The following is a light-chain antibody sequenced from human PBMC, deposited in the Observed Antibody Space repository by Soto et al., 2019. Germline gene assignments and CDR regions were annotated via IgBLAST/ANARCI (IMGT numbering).Light chain of an antibody. CDR3: SSFTVSSTVV. CDR1: SSDIGNYNY. Sequence: QSALTQPASVSGSPGQSITISCSGNSSDIGNYNYVSWYQQHPGKAPRLMIYGVSDRPSGVSNRFSGSKSGNTASLTISGLQPEDEADYYCSSFTVSSTVVFGGGTKVTVL. J-gene: IGLJ2*01. CDR2: GVS. V-gene: IGLV2-14*01.